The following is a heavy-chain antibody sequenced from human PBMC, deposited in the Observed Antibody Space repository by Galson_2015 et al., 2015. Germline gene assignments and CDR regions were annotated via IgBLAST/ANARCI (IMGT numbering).Heavy chain of an antibody. CDR3: ARRPRHGGYYFDE. J-gene: IGHJ4*02. Sequence: SETLSLTCTVSGGSVNYFFWSWIRQSPGKGLEWIGDIYYSGTTNYNPSLKSRVTIPIDTSQNQFSLRLSSVIATDTAVYYCARRPRHGGYYFDEWGQGTLVAVSS. CDR1: GGSVNYFF. CDR2: IYYSGTT. D-gene: IGHD2-15*01. V-gene: IGHV4-59*08.